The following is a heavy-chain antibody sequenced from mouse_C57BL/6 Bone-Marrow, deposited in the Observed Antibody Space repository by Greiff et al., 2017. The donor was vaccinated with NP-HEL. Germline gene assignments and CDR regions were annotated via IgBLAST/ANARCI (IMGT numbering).Heavy chain of an antibody. Sequence: QVQLKQSGPELVKPGASVKISCKASGYAFSSSWMNWVKQRPGKGLEWIGRIYPGDGDTNYNGKFKGKATLTADKSSSTAYMQLSSLTSEDSAVYFCATFMITTGEDWGQGTTLTVSS. CDR3: ATFMITTGED. V-gene: IGHV1-82*01. CDR2: IYPGDGDT. CDR1: GYAFSSSW. D-gene: IGHD2-4*01. J-gene: IGHJ2*01.